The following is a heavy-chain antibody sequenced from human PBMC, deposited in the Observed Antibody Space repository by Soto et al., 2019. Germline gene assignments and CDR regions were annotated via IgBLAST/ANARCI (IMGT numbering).Heavy chain of an antibody. V-gene: IGHV3-30-3*01. CDR3: ASPLWRNDYNWGYFDL. J-gene: IGHJ2*01. D-gene: IGHD4-4*01. CDR2: ISYDGSNK. Sequence: QVQLVESGGGVVQPGRSLRLSCAASGFTFSSYAMHWVRQAPGKGLEWVAVISYDGSNKYYADSVKGRFTISRDNSKTTLYLQMSGLRAEDTAVYYCASPLWRNDYNWGYFDLWGRGTLVTVSS. CDR1: GFTFSSYA.